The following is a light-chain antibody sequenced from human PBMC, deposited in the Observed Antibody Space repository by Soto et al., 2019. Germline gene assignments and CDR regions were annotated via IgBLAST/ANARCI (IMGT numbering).Light chain of an antibody. Sequence: QAVVTQPPSVSGAPGQRITISCTGSRSNIGAAYDVHWYQQLPGTAPKLLLYGNNLRPARVPDRFSGSKSGTSASLAIAGLQAEDEADYFCQSYDSSLSSSVFGGGTKLTVL. CDR1: RSNIGAAYD. CDR3: QSYDSSLSSSV. V-gene: IGLV1-40*01. CDR2: GNN. J-gene: IGLJ3*02.